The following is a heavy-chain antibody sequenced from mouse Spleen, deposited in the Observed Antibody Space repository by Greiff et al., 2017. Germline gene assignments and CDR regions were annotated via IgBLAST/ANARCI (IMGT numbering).Heavy chain of an antibody. CDR3: ARHRASYGFDY. V-gene: IGHV5-12*02. Sequence: EVMLVESGGGLVQPGGSLKLSCATSGFTFSDYYMYWVRQTPEKRLEWVAYISNGGGSTYYPDTVKGRFTISRDNAKNTLYLQMSRLKSEDTAMYYCARHRASYGFDYWGQGTTLTVSS. D-gene: IGHD3-3*01. CDR1: GFTFSDYY. J-gene: IGHJ2*01. CDR2: ISNGGGST.